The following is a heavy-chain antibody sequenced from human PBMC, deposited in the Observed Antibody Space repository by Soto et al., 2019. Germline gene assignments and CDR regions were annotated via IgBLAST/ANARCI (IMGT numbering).Heavy chain of an antibody. V-gene: IGHV1-18*01. CDR3: ARDQRTTVTTRYYFDY. D-gene: IGHD4-17*01. Sequence: GASVKVSCKASGYTFTSYGISWVRQAPGQGLEWMGWISAYNGNTNYAQKLQGRVTMTTDTSTSTSYMELRSLRSDDTAVHYCARDQRTTVTTRYYFDYWGQGTLVTVSS. J-gene: IGHJ4*02. CDR2: ISAYNGNT. CDR1: GYTFTSYG.